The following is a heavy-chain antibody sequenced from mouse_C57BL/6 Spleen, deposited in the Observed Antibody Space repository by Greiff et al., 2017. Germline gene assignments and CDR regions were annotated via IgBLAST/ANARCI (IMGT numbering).Heavy chain of an antibody. CDR2: IWTGGGT. J-gene: IGHJ2*01. D-gene: IGHD2-3*01. CDR1: GFSFTSYA. CDR3: AAGNDYFDY. V-gene: IGHV2-9-1*01. Sequence: VQRVESGPGLVAPSPCLSITCTVSGFSFTSYAISWVRQPPGKGLEWLGVIWTGGGTNYNSALKSRLSTSQDNSNSQAILKMNSLQTDDTARYXCAAGNDYFDYWGQGTTLTVSS.